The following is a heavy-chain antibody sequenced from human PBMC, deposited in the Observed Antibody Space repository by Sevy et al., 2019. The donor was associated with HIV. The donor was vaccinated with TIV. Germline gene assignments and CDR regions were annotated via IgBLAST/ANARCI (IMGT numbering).Heavy chain of an antibody. J-gene: IGHJ4*02. CDR2: IYYSGST. Sequence: SETLSLTCTVSGGSISSGDYYWSWIRQPPGKGLEGIGYIYYSGSTYYNPSLKSRVTISVDTSKNQFSLKLSSVTAADTAVYYCARARRFLEWLPFDYWGQGTLVTVSS. CDR1: GGSISSGDYY. CDR3: ARARRFLEWLPFDY. V-gene: IGHV4-30-4*01. D-gene: IGHD3-3*01.